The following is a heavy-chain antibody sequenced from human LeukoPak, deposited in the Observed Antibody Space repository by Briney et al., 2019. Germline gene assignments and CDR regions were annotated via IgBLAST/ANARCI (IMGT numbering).Heavy chain of an antibody. D-gene: IGHD3-9*01. J-gene: IGHJ4*02. V-gene: IGHV3-23*01. CDR3: AKAGDYDILTGYPLIDY. Sequence: GGSLRLSCAASGFTFSDYYMSWIRQAPGKGLEWVSAISGSGGSTYYADSVKGRFTISRDNSKNTLYLQMNSLRAEDTAVYYCAKAGDYDILTGYPLIDYWGQGTLVTVSS. CDR1: GFTFSDYY. CDR2: ISGSGGST.